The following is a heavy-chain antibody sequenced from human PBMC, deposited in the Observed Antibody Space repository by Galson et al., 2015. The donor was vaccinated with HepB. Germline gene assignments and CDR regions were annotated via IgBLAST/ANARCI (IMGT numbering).Heavy chain of an antibody. J-gene: IGHJ3*02. V-gene: IGHV3-23*01. CDR3: AKNRYNDFWSGKDAFDI. CDR1: GFTFSSYA. D-gene: IGHD3-3*01. Sequence: SLRLSCEASGFTFSSYAMSWVRQAPGQGLEWVSAISGNGGSTYYADSVKGRFTISRDNSKNTLYLQMNSLRSEDTAVYYCAKNRYNDFWSGKDAFDIWGQGTMVTVSS. CDR2: ISGNGGST.